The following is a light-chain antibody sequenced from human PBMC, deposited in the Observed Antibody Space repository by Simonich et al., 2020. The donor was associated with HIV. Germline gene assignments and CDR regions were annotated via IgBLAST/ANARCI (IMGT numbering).Light chain of an antibody. Sequence: DIVMTQSPDSLAVSLGERATINCKPSQSVLYSSNNKNYLAWYQKKPGQPPKLHIYWSSTRESGVPDRFSGSGSGTDFTLTISSLQAEDVAVYYCQQYYSTPQTFGQGTKLEIK. CDR2: WSS. CDR1: QSVLYSSNNKNY. J-gene: IGKJ2*01. V-gene: IGKV4-1*01. CDR3: QQYYSTPQT.